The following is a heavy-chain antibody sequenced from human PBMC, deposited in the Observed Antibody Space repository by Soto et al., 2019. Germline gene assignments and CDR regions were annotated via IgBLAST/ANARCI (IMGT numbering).Heavy chain of an antibody. CDR3: ARDKGPDTYGQTRIRDYSYDTDV. J-gene: IGHJ6*02. Sequence: QVQLQGSGPRLVKPSQTLSLTCSVSGASISRGAYFWTWIRHHPGKVLEWIGYIYYGVSTSSTYLIPYIQSRVTRSVDTSKSLISRRLTSVTAADTATYYCARDKGPDTYGQTRIRDYSYDTDVWGQVTAVIVSS. CDR2: IYYGVST. V-gene: IGHV4-31*03. CDR1: GASISRGAYF. D-gene: IGHD5-18*01.